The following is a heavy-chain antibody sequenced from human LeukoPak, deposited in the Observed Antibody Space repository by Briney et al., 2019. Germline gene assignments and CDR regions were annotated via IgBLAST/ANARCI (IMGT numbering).Heavy chain of an antibody. V-gene: IGHV4-34*01. CDR3: ARHDGGAGWSSFDY. Sequence: SETLSLTCAVYGGSFSGYYWSWIRQPPGKGLEWIGEINHSGSTNYNPSLKSRVTISVDTSQNQFSLKLSSVTAADTAVYFCARHDGGAGWSSFDYWGQGTLVTVSS. CDR1: GGSFSGYY. CDR2: INHSGST. J-gene: IGHJ4*02. D-gene: IGHD2-15*01.